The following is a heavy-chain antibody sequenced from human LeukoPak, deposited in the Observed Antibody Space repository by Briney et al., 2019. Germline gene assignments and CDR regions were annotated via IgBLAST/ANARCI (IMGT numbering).Heavy chain of an antibody. CDR3: ASTPSPGPTESGYY. V-gene: IGHV1-69*04. D-gene: IGHD1-14*01. Sequence: GASVKVSCKASGGTFSSYAISWVRQAPGQGLEWMGRIIPILGIANYAQKFQGRVTITADKSTGTAYMELSSLRSEDTAVYYCASTPSPGPTESGYYWGQGTLVTVSS. CDR2: IIPILGIA. J-gene: IGHJ4*02. CDR1: GGTFSSYA.